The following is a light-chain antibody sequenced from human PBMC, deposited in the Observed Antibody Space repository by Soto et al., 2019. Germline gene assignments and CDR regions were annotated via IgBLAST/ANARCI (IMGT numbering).Light chain of an antibody. J-gene: IGKJ2*01. CDR3: QQYGSSPPYT. CDR2: GSS. Sequence: EVVLTQSPGTLSLSPGERATLSCRASQSVSNNYFAWYQQKPGQAPRLLIFGSSDRATGIPDRFGGSGSGTDFTLTITRLEPEDFEVYYCQQYGSSPPYTFGQGTKLEIK. V-gene: IGKV3-20*01. CDR1: QSVSNNY.